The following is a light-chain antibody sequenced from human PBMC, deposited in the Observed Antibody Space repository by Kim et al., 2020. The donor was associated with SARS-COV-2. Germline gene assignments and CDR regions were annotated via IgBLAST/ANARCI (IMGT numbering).Light chain of an antibody. J-gene: IGKJ4*01. CDR3: QQDDHRLS. V-gene: IGKV1-33*01. CDR2: DAS. CDR1: QDISKY. Sequence: PASVGERVTITCKASQDISKYLNWYQQKPGKAPNLLISDASNLETGVPSRFSGGGSGTDFTFTISSLQAEDTATYFCQQDDHRLSFGGGTKVDIK.